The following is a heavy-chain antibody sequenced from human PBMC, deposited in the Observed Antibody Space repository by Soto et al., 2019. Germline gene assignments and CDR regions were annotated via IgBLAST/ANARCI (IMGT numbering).Heavy chain of an antibody. Sequence: GGSLRLSCAASGFTFSDYYMSWIRQAPGKGLEWVSYISSSGSTIYYADSVKGRFTISRDNAKNSLYLQMNSLRAEDMAVYYCATYYDFWSGYSIWDYWGQGTPVTVSS. D-gene: IGHD3-3*01. V-gene: IGHV3-11*01. J-gene: IGHJ4*02. CDR1: GFTFSDYY. CDR2: ISSSGSTI. CDR3: ATYYDFWSGYSIWDY.